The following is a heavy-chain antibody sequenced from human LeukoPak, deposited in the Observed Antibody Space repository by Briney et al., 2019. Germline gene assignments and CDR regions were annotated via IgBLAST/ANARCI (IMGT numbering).Heavy chain of an antibody. J-gene: IGHJ4*02. CDR1: GGAFSGYY. D-gene: IGHD6-13*01. CDR2: INHSGST. V-gene: IGHV4-34*01. CDR3: ARLVIAAAGTIDY. Sequence: SETLSLTCAGYGGAFSGYYWSWIRQPPGKGLEWIGEINHSGSTNYNPSLKSRVTISVDTSKNQFSLKLSSVTAADTAVYYCARLVIAAAGTIDYWGQGTLVTVSS.